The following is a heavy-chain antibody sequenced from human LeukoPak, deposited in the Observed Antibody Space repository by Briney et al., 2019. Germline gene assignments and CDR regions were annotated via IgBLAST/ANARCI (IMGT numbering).Heavy chain of an antibody. CDR1: GFTVSSNY. CDR3: ARVHYYGSSGLYD. CDR2: IYSGGST. D-gene: IGHD3-22*01. Sequence: GALRLSCAASGFTVSSNYMSWVRQAPGKGLEWVSVIYSGGSTYYADSVKGRFTISRDNSKNTLYLQMNSLRAEDTAVYYCARVHYYGSSGLYDWGQGTLVTVSS. V-gene: IGHV3-66*02. J-gene: IGHJ4*02.